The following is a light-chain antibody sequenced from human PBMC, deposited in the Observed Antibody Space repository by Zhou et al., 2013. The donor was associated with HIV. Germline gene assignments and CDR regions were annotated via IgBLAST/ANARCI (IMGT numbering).Light chain of an antibody. Sequence: DIQMTQSPSTLSASVGDRVTITCRASQSTNSWLAWYQHKPGKAPKPLIYSASSLQSGVPSRFSGGGSGTDFTLTINSLQPEDFATYYCQQYTGQPYTFGPGTKVDI. J-gene: IGKJ3*01. CDR3: QQYTGQPYT. CDR1: QSTNSW. CDR2: SAS. V-gene: IGKV1-5*01.